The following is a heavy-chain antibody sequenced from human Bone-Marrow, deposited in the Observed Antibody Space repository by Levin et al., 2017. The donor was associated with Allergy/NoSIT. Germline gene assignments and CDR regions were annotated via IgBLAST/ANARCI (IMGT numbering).Heavy chain of an antibody. D-gene: IGHD5-12*01. J-gene: IGHJ4*02. CDR1: GFTFSNAW. CDR3: TTLPNRYSGYGEQGDFDY. Sequence: GESLKISCAASGFTFSNAWMSWVRQAPGKGLEWVGRIKSKTDGGTTDYAAPVKGRFTISRDDSKNTLYLQMNSLKTEDTAVYYCTTLPNRYSGYGEQGDFDYWGQGTLVTVSS. V-gene: IGHV3-15*01. CDR2: IKSKTDGGTT.